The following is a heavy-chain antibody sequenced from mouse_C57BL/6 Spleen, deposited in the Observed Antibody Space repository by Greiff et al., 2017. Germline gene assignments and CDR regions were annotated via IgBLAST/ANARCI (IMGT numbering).Heavy chain of an antibody. J-gene: IGHJ3*01. D-gene: IGHD1-1*01. CDR3: TTDYYYGSSYWFAY. Sequence: VQLQQSGAELVRPGASVQLSCTASGFNIKDYYMHWVKQRPEQGLEWIGRIDPEDGDTEYAPKFQGKATMTADTSSNTAYLQLSSLTSEDTAVYYCTTDYYYGSSYWFAYWGQGTLVTVSA. V-gene: IGHV14-1*01. CDR1: GFNIKDYY. CDR2: IDPEDGDT.